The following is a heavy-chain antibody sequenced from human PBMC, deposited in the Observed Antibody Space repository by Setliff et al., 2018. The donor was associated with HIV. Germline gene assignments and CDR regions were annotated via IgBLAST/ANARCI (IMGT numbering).Heavy chain of an antibody. CDR2: ISHSGTYT. D-gene: IGHD2-15*01. CDR1: GLSFGDHY. J-gene: IGHJ4*02. Sequence: GGSLRLSCAGSGLSFGDHYVAWIRQSPGKGLEWISYISHSGTYTNYADSVKGRFTISRDNSKNVVYLHMNSLTAEDAAIYYCARRTLGFDAAGALDYWGQGTLVTVSS. V-gene: IGHV3-11*03. CDR3: ARRTLGFDAAGALDY.